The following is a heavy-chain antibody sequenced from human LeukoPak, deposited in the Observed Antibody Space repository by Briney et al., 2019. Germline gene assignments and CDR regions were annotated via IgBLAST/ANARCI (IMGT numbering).Heavy chain of an antibody. CDR1: GFTFSSYA. D-gene: IGHD1-7*01. CDR2: IKQDGSEK. V-gene: IGHV3-7*01. Sequence: GGSLRLSCAASGFTFSSYAMHWVRQAPGKGLQWVANIKQDGSEKYYVDSVKGRFTISRDNAKKSLYLQMNSLRAEDTAVYYCARHGTGTPQLRAYFDYWGQGILVTVSS. J-gene: IGHJ4*02. CDR3: ARHGTGTPQLRAYFDY.